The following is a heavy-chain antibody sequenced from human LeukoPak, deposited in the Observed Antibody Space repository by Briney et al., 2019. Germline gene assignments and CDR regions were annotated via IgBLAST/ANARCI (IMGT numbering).Heavy chain of an antibody. V-gene: IGHV4-30-2*01. CDR2: IYHSGST. Sequence: SETLSLTCTVSGGSISSGGYYWSWIRQPPGKGLEWIGYIYHSGSTYYNPSLKSRVTISVDRSKNQFSLKLSSVTAADTAVYYCARDRRTPRAFDIWGQGTMVTVSS. CDR3: ARDRRTPRAFDI. CDR1: GGSISSGGYY. D-gene: IGHD2-2*01. J-gene: IGHJ3*02.